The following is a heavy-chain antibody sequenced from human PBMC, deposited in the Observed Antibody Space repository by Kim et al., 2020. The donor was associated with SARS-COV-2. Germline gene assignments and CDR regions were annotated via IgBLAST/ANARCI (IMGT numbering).Heavy chain of an antibody. CDR1: GYTFTSYY. CDR2: INPSGGST. D-gene: IGHD3-10*01. CDR3: ARSLTHDGLARITMVRGVRLGWFDP. J-gene: IGHJ5*02. Sequence: ASVKVSCKASGYTFTSYYMHWVRQAPGQGLEWMGIINPSGGSTSYAQKFQGRVTMTRDTSTSTVYMELSSLRSEDTAVYYCARSLTHDGLARITMVRGVRLGWFDPWGQGNLVTVSS. V-gene: IGHV1-46*01.